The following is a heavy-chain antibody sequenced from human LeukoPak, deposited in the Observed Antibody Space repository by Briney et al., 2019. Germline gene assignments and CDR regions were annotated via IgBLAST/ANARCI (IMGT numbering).Heavy chain of an antibody. D-gene: IGHD2-2*01. CDR3: ARDARHRYCSSSSCYRGWLDP. CDR2: IIPIFGTT. V-gene: IGHV1-69*13. Sequence: SVKVSCKASGGTFSSYTISWVRQAPGQGLEWMGGIIPIFGTTNYAQKFQGRVTITADESTSTAYMELSSLRSEDTAVYYCARDARHRYCSSSSCYRGWLDPWGQGTPVTVSS. CDR1: GGTFSSYT. J-gene: IGHJ5*02.